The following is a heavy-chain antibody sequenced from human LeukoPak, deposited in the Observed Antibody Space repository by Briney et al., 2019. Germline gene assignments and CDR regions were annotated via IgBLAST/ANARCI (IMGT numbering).Heavy chain of an antibody. V-gene: IGHV1-2*06. CDR2: INPNSGGT. J-gene: IGHJ4*02. CDR1: GYTFTGYY. D-gene: IGHD3-10*01. CDR3: ARQTVVRGVITPFDY. Sequence: ASVKVSCKASGYTFTGYYMHWVRQAPGQGLEWMGRINPNSGGTNYAQKFQGRVTMTRDTSISTAYMELSRLRSDDTAVYYCARQTVVRGVITPFDYWGQGTLVTVSS.